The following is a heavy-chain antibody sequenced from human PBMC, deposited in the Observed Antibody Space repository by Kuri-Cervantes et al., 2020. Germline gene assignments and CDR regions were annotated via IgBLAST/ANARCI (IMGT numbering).Heavy chain of an antibody. CDR1: GFTVSSNY. CDR3: ARDAPYYEAYYFDY. V-gene: IGHV3-66*01. CDR2: IYSGGST. D-gene: IGHD3-3*01. Sequence: GESLKISCAASGFTVSSNYMSWVRQAPGKGLEWVSVIYSGGSTYYADSVKGRFTISRDNSKNTLYLQMNSLRAEDTAVYYCARDAPYYEAYYFDYWGQGTLVTVSS. J-gene: IGHJ4*02.